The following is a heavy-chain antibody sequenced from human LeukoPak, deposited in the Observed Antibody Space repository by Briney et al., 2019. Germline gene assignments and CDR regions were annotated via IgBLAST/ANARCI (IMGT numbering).Heavy chain of an antibody. CDR2: IKSDGTQN. Sequence: GGSLRLSCVASGFTFSSYWMSWVRQAPGKGLEWVANIKSDGTQNYYVDSVKGRFTISRDNAKNSLYLQMNSLRAEETAVYYCARVKRGVVVAARGAFDIWGQGTMVTVSS. CDR1: GFTFSSYW. J-gene: IGHJ3*02. CDR3: ARVKRGVVVAARGAFDI. V-gene: IGHV3-7*02. D-gene: IGHD2-15*01.